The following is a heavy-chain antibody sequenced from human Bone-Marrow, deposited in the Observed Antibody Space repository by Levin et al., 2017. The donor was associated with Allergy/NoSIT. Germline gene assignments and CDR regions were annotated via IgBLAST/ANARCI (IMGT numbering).Heavy chain of an antibody. V-gene: IGHV3-9*01. CDR1: GFTFDDYG. D-gene: IGHD1-26*01. CDR3: AKDNGSYPYYGMDV. J-gene: IGHJ6*02. CDR2: ISWNSDII. Sequence: PGGSLRLSCVAAGFTFDDYGMHWVRQAPGKGLEWVSGISWNSDIIAYADSVKGRFTISRDNTKNSLYLQMKSLRAEDTALYYCAKDNGSYPYYGMDVWGQGTTVTVSS.